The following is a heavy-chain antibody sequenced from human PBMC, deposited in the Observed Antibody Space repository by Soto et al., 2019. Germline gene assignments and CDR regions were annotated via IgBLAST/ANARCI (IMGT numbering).Heavy chain of an antibody. D-gene: IGHD2-8*01. V-gene: IGHV1-18*01. J-gene: IGHJ4*02. CDR1: GYTFNNYG. CDR2: ISDYNGNT. CDR3: ARDREKYCTNGVCYSDY. Sequence: ASVKVSCKTSGYTFNNYGISWVRQAPGQGLEWMGWISDYNGNTNYPQKFQGRVTMTTDTSTKTVYMVLTSLRSDDTAVYYSARDREKYCTNGVCYSDYWGQGTLVTVSS.